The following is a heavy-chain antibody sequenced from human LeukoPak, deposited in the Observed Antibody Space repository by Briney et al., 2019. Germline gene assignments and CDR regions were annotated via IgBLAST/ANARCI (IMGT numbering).Heavy chain of an antibody. CDR2: INAGNGNT. D-gene: IGHD1-26*01. CDR3: VTGLMGARDY. Sequence: ASVKVSCKASGYTFTRYVMHWVRQVAGQRREWMGWINAGNGNTKYSQKFTDRVTITRNTSASPAYLYLSRLTAEEPAVCYCVTGLMGARDYWGQGTLVSDSS. V-gene: IGHV1-3*01. CDR1: GYTFTRYV. J-gene: IGHJ4*02.